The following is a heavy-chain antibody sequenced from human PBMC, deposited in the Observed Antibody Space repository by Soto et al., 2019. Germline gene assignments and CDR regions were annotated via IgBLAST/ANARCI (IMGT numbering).Heavy chain of an antibody. CDR2: IYPGDSDT. CDR3: ARRDSDYYDSSGKVQYYFDY. V-gene: IGHV5-51*01. J-gene: IGHJ4*02. D-gene: IGHD3-22*01. Sequence: GESLKISCDGSGYSSTSYWIGWVRQMPGKGLEWMGIIYPGDSDTRYSPSFQGQVTISADKSISTAYLQWSSLKSSDTAMYYCARRDSDYYDSSGKVQYYFDYWGQGTLVTVSS. CDR1: GYSSTSYW.